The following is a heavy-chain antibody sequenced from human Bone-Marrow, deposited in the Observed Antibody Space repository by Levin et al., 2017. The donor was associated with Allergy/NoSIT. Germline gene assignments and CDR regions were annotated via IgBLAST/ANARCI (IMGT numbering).Heavy chain of an antibody. CDR3: ASLSSNWSPTDF. CDR1: GGSLSSFP. D-gene: IGHD6-13*01. V-gene: IGHV1-69*08. CDR2: IIVMLGTA. Sequence: ASVKVSCKASGGSLSSFPLSWVRQAPGQGLEWMGRIIVMLGTANYAENFQERLTITADKSTRTGFMELRSLRSNDTAMYYCASLSSNWSPTDFWGQGTLITVSS. J-gene: IGHJ4*02.